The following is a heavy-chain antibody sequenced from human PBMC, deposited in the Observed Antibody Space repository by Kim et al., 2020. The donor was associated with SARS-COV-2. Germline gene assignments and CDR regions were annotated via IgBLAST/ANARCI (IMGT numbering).Heavy chain of an antibody. CDR1: GFTFSSYA. V-gene: IGHV3-23*01. Sequence: GGSLRLSCEGSGFTFSSYAISWVRQAPGKGLEWVSGISGGGDNTYYAESASGRFTISRDNSKNTLYLQMNSLRAEDMAIYYCAKGDQIVIYYDRGLDDWGQGTLVTVSS. J-gene: IGHJ4*02. CDR2: ISGGGDNT. CDR3: AKGDQIVIYYDRGLDD. D-gene: IGHD3-22*01.